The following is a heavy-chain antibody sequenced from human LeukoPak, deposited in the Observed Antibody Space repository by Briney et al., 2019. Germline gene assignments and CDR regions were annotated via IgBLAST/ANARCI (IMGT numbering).Heavy chain of an antibody. V-gene: IGHV3-69-1*01. J-gene: IGHJ4*02. CDR3: ARGAYSSGWAYFDH. D-gene: IGHD6-19*01. Sequence: GGSLRLSCGTSGFTFSDYYMSWIRQAPGKGLEWVSHITSGSTIYYADSVKGRFTISRDNAKNSLYLHMDSLRAEDTAVYYCARGAYSSGWAYFDHWGQGTLVTVSS. CDR1: GFTFSDYY. CDR2: ITSGSTI.